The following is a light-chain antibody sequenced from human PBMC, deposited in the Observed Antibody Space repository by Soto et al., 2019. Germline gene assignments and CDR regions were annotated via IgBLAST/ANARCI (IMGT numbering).Light chain of an antibody. J-gene: IGLJ2*01. Sequence: QSALTQPASVSGSPGQSITISCTGTSSDVGNYHYVSWYQHHPGEAPKLMIYDVDNRPSGVSDRFSGSKSGNTASLTISGLQAEDEADYYCNSYTSSGTYVVFGGGTKLTVL. CDR1: SSDVGNYHY. V-gene: IGLV2-14*03. CDR2: DVD. CDR3: NSYTSSGTYVV.